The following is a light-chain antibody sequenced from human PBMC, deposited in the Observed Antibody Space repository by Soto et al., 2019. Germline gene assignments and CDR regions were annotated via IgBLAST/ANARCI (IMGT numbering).Light chain of an antibody. CDR2: DAS. CDR1: QSVSRY. CDR3: QQRSNWPLT. J-gene: IGKJ4*01. V-gene: IGKV3-11*01. Sequence: EIVLTQSPATLSLSPGQRATLSCRASQSVSRYLAWYQQKPGQAPRLVIYDASNRAADIPAMFSGSGSGTDFPLTINSREPEDFAVYYGQQRSNWPLTFGGGTKVESK.